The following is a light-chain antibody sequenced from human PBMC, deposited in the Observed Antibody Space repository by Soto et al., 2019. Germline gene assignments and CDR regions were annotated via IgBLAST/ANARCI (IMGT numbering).Light chain of an antibody. V-gene: IGKV1-5*01. CDR1: ENIKNW. CDR3: QQYDVHPKT. Sequence: DVQMTQSPSTLAASVGDRVTITCRASENIKNWLAWYQQTPGKAPKVLISDASRLETGVPSRFSGSGYGTDFTLTITRLQTDDFGTYHGQQYDVHPKTVGQATKVDSK. J-gene: IGKJ1*01. CDR2: DAS.